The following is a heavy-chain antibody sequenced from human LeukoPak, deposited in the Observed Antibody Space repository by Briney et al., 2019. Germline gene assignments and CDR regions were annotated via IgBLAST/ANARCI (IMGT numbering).Heavy chain of an antibody. J-gene: IGHJ2*01. Sequence: PGGSLRLSCAVSGFTFNKYGMAWVRQAPGKGLEWGSGISGSGGKTYYADSVKGRFTISRDNFKNTLYLQMNSLRAEDTAVYYCAKDWTGTKPFDLWGRGTLVTVSS. CDR1: GFTFNKYG. CDR2: ISGSGGKT. V-gene: IGHV3-23*01. CDR3: AKDWTGTKPFDL. D-gene: IGHD3/OR15-3a*01.